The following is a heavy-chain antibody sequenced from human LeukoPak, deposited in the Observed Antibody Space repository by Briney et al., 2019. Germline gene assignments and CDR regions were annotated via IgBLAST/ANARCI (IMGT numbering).Heavy chain of an antibody. CDR1: GGSISSYY. J-gene: IGHJ6*02. Sequence: TPSETLSLTCTVSGGSISSYYWSWIRQPPGKGLEWIGYIYYSGSTNYNPSLKSRVTISVDTSKNQFSLKLSSVTAADTAVYYCASTMVRGVIINYYYYGMDVWGQGTTVTASS. CDR3: ASTMVRGVIINYYYYGMDV. CDR2: IYYSGST. V-gene: IGHV4-59*01. D-gene: IGHD3-10*01.